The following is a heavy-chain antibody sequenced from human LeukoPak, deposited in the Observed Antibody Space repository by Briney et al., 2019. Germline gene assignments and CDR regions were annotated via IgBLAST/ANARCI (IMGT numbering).Heavy chain of an antibody. CDR2: ISGSGGST. CDR3: AKGGMATILLLGY. J-gene: IGHJ4*02. D-gene: IGHD5-24*01. V-gene: IGHV3-23*01. Sequence: GGSLRLSCAASGFTFSSYAMSWVRQAPGKRLEWVSAISGSGGSTYYADSVKGRFTISRDNSKNTLYLQMNSLRAEDTAVYYCAKGGMATILLLGYWGQGTLVTVSS. CDR1: GFTFSSYA.